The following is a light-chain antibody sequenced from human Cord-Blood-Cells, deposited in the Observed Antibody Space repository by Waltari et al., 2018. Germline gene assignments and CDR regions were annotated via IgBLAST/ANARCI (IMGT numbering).Light chain of an antibody. J-gene: IGKJ2*01. Sequence: EIVLTQSPATLSVSPGERATFSCRASQSVSSNLAWYQQKPGKAPRLLIYGASTRATGIPARFSGSGSGTEYTLTISSLQSEDFAVYYCQQYNNWPPYTFGQGTKLEIK. CDR3: QQYNNWPPYT. V-gene: IGKV3-15*01. CDR1: QSVSSN. CDR2: GAS.